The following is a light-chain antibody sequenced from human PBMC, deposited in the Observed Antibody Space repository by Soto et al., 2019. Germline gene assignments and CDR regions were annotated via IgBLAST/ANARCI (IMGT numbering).Light chain of an antibody. CDR3: SSFAGSNNFPYV. J-gene: IGLJ1*01. CDR1: SSDVGAYDY. V-gene: IGLV2-8*01. CDR2: EIN. Sequence: QSVLTQPPSASGSPGQSVTISCTGTSSDVGAYDYVSWYQQHPGKAPKLMIYEINKRPSGVPDRFSGSKSGNTASLTVSGLQAEDGADYYCSSFAGSNNFPYVFGTGTKVT.